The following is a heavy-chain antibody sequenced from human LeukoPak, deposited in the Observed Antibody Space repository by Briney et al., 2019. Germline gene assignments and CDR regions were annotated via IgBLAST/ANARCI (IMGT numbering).Heavy chain of an antibody. CDR1: GGSISSSSYY. D-gene: IGHD6-19*01. V-gene: IGHV4-39*07. J-gene: IGHJ5*02. CDR2: IYYSGST. Sequence: SETLSLTCTVSGGSISSSSYYWGWIRQPPGKGLEWIGSIYYSGSTYYNPSLKSRVTISVDTSKNQFSLKLSSVTAADTAVYYCARASGWHNNWFDPWGQGTLVTVSS. CDR3: ARASGWHNNWFDP.